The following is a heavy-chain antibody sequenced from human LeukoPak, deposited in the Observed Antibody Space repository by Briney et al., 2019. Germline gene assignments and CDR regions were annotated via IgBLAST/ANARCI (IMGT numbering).Heavy chain of an antibody. CDR2: IYYSGST. V-gene: IGHV4-31*11. J-gene: IGHJ6*02. CDR3: ARDMVLPRRATTNYYYYYGMDV. D-gene: IGHD3-10*01. CDR1: GGSISSGGYY. Sequence: SETLSLTCAVSGGSISSGGYYWSWIRQHPGKGLEWIGYIYYSGSTYYNPSLKSRVTISVDTSKNQFSLKLSSVTAADTAVYYCARDMVLPRRATTNYYYYYGMDVWGQGTTVTVSS.